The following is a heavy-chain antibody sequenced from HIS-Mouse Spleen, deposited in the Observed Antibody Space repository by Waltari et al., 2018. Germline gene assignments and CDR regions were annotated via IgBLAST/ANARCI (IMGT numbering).Heavy chain of an antibody. CDR1: GGSISSSSYY. Sequence: QLQLQESGPGLVKPSETLSLTCTVSGGSISSSSYYWGWIRQPPGKGLEGIGSIYYSESTYDNPSLKSRVTISVDTSKNQFSLKLSSVTAADTAVYYCAREIPYSSSWYDWYFDLWGRGTLVTVSS. V-gene: IGHV4-39*07. D-gene: IGHD6-13*01. CDR2: IYYSEST. CDR3: AREIPYSSSWYDWYFDL. J-gene: IGHJ2*01.